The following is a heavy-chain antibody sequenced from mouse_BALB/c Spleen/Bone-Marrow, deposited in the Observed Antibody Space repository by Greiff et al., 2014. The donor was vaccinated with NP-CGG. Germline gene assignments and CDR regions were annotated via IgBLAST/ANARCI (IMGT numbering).Heavy chain of an antibody. CDR2: INPDSSTI. J-gene: IGHJ4*01. CDR1: GFDFSRYW. D-gene: IGHD1-1*01. CDR3: ARLGYYGAMDY. Sequence: VQLQQSGGGLVQPGGSLELSCSTSGFDFSRYWMSWVRQAPGKGLEWIGEINPDSSTINYTPSLKDKFIISRDNAKNTLYLQMSKVRSEDTALYYCARLGYYGAMDYWGQGTSVTVSS. V-gene: IGHV4-1*02.